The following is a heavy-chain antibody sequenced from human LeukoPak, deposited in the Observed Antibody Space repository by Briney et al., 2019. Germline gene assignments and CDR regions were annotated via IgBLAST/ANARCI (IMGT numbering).Heavy chain of an antibody. CDR2: ISAYNGNT. CDR1: GYTFTCSG. V-gene: IGHV1-18*01. D-gene: IGHD6-13*01. J-gene: IGHJ4*02. Sequence: GASVKVSCNASGYTFTCSGIKWVRQAPGQGLEWMGWISAYNGNTNYAQKLQGRVTMTTDTSTSTAYMELRSLRSDDTAVYYCARDLSIAAAGTFGYWGQGTLVTVSS. CDR3: ARDLSIAAAGTFGY.